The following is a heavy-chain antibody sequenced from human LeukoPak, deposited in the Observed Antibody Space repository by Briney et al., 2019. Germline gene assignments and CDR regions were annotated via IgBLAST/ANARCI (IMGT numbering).Heavy chain of an antibody. V-gene: IGHV4-39*01. CDR2: IYYSGNT. J-gene: IGHJ3*02. CDR1: GVSISSSNSY. Sequence: SSETLSLTCTVSGVSISSSNSYWGWIRQPPGKGLEWIGSIYYSGNTYYNASLKSQVSISIDTSKNQFSLRLTSVTAADTAVYYSARADEYYDSSGYLVDGAFDIWGQGTMVTVSS. CDR3: ARADEYYDSSGYLVDGAFDI. D-gene: IGHD3-22*01.